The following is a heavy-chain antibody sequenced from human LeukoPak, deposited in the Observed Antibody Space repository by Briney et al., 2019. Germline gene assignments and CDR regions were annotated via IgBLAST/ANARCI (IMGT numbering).Heavy chain of an antibody. Sequence: SETLSLTCTASGGSISSYYWSWIRQSPGKGLECIGYIHYTGSTNYNPSLKSRVTMSVDTSKNQFSLKLSSVTAADTAVYYCAREGNPGFDPWGQGTLVTVSS. D-gene: IGHD2/OR15-2a*01. CDR1: GGSISSYY. J-gene: IGHJ5*02. V-gene: IGHV4-59*12. CDR3: AREGNPGFDP. CDR2: IHYTGST.